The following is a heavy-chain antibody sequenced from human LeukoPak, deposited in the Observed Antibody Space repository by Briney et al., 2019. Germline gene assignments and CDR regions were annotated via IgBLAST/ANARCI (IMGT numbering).Heavy chain of an antibody. CDR2: ISRNSGYI. Sequence: GGSLRLSCAASGCTFSSYSMTWVRQSPGKGLEWVSSISRNSGYIYYTDSMKGRLTISRDNANNSLYLQMNNLRAEDTAMYYCARGRRTGDRGYYFDYWGQGTLVTVSS. V-gene: IGHV3-21*01. J-gene: IGHJ4*02. CDR3: ARGRRTGDRGYYFDY. D-gene: IGHD7-27*01. CDR1: GCTFSSYS.